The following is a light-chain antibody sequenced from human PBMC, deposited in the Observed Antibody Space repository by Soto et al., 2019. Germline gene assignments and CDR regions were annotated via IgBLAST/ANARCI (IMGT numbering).Light chain of an antibody. CDR2: GNT. Sequence: QSVLTQPPSVSGALGQRVTISCTGSSSNIGAGYDVHWYQQFPGTAPKLLIFGNTNRPSGVPDRFSGSKSGTSASLAITGLQAEDEADYYCTSYTSSSTHVFGTGTKVTVL. J-gene: IGLJ1*01. CDR3: TSYTSSSTHV. CDR1: SSNIGAGYD. V-gene: IGLV1-40*01.